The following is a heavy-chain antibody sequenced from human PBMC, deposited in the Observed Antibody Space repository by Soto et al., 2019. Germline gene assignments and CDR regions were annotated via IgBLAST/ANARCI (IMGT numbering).Heavy chain of an antibody. CDR2: INHSGST. CDR1: GGSFSGYY. D-gene: IGHD3-16*01. V-gene: IGHV4-34*01. Sequence: SETLSLTCAVYGGSFSGYYWSWIRQPPGKGLEWIGEINHSGSTNYNPSLKSRVTISVDTSKNQFSLKLSSVTAADTAVYYCARDSLGPHRGSLGYYGMDVWGQGTTVTVSS. J-gene: IGHJ6*02. CDR3: ARDSLGPHRGSLGYYGMDV.